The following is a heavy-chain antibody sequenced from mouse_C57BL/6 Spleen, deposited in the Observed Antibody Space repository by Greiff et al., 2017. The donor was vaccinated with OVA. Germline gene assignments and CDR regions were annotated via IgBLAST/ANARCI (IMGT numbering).Heavy chain of an antibody. J-gene: IGHJ1*03. V-gene: IGHV5-4*01. CDR2: ISDGGSYT. CDR1: GFTFSSYA. D-gene: IGHD2-2*01. Sequence: EVMLVESGGGLVKPGGSLKLSCAASGFTFSSYAMSWVRQTPEKRLEWVATISDGGSYTYYPDNVKGRFTISRDNAKNNLYLQMSHLKSEDTAMYYCARDEYYGYDGSYWYFDGWGTGTTVTVSS. CDR3: ARDEYYGYDGSYWYFDG.